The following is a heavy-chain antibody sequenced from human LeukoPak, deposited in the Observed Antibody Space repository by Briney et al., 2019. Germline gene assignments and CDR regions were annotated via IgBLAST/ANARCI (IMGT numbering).Heavy chain of an antibody. D-gene: IGHD3-16*02. CDR3: ARGRKDYVWGSYRYLGMDV. CDR1: GGSISSYY. CDR2: IYYSGST. V-gene: IGHV4-30-4*01. Sequence: PSETLSLTCTVSGGSISSYYWSWIRQPPGKGLEWIGYIYYSGSTYYNPSLKSRVTISVDTSKNQFSLKLSSVTAADTAVYYCARGRKDYVWGSYRYLGMDVWGQGTTVTVSS. J-gene: IGHJ6*02.